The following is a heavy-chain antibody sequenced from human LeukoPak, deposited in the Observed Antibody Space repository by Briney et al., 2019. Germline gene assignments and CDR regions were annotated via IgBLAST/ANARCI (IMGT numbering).Heavy chain of an antibody. V-gene: IGHV1-18*01. D-gene: IGHD6-25*01. CDR1: GYTFNTYG. CDR3: LRDAQRPRLTPDY. Sequence: GASVKVSCKASGYTFNTYGISWVRQAPGQGLEWMGWISTYNGDTSYVQNLQGRVTMTTDTSTSTAYMELVSLRSDDTAVYYCLRDAQRPRLTPDYWGQGTLVIVSS. J-gene: IGHJ4*02. CDR2: ISTYNGDT.